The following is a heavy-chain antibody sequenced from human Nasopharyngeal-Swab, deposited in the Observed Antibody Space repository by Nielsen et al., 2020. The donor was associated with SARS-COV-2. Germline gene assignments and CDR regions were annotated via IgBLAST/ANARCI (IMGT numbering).Heavy chain of an antibody. D-gene: IGHD2-2*01. V-gene: IGHV3-21*01. J-gene: IGHJ6*02. Sequence: GGSLRLSCAASGFTFSSYSMNWVRHAPGQGLEWVSSIISSSSYIYYADSVKGRFTISRDNAKNSLYLQMNSLRAEDTAVYYCSRDKGIQYCSSTSCYESMIDYYGMDVWGQGTTVTVSS. CDR2: IISSSSYI. CDR3: SRDKGIQYCSSTSCYESMIDYYGMDV. CDR1: GFTFSSYS.